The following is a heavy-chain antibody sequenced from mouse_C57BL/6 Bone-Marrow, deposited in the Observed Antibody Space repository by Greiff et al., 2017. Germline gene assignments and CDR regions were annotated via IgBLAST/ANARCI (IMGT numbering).Heavy chain of an antibody. D-gene: IGHD1-1*01. CDR2: IDPEDGEI. CDR3: ARRNYYGSSYVFDV. Sequence: EVQLQQSGAELVKPGASVKLSCTASGFNIKDYYMHWVKQRTEQGLEWIGRIDPEDGEIKYAPKFQGKATITADPSSNTAYLQLSSLTSEDTAVYYCARRNYYGSSYVFDVWGTGTTFTVSS. J-gene: IGHJ1*03. V-gene: IGHV14-2*01. CDR1: GFNIKDYY.